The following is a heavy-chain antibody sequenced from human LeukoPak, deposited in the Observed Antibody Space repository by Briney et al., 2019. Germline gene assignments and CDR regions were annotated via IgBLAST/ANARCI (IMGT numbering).Heavy chain of an antibody. CDR3: ARAERYGSGSSSKDY. J-gene: IGHJ4*02. CDR2: ISAYNGNT. Sequence: ASVKVSCKASGYTFTSYGISWVRQAPGQGLEWMGWISAYNGNTNYAQKLQGRVTMTTDTSTSTAYMELRSLRSDDTAVYYCARAERYGSGSSSKDYWGQGTLVTVSS. CDR1: GYTFTSYG. D-gene: IGHD3-10*01. V-gene: IGHV1-18*01.